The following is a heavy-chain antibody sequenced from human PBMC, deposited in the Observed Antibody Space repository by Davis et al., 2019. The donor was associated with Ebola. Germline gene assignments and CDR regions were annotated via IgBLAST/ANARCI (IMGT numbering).Heavy chain of an antibody. CDR3: ARAYDISRGMDV. CDR2: INPTGGIT. V-gene: IGHV1-46*01. CDR1: GYIFTNYY. D-gene: IGHD3-22*01. J-gene: IGHJ6*02. Sequence: ASVKVSCKASGYIFTNYYIHWVRQAPGQGLEWMGMINPTGGITNYAQRFQGRITMTRDTSTSTVHMELSSLTSEDTALYYCARAYDISRGMDVWGQGTTVTVSS.